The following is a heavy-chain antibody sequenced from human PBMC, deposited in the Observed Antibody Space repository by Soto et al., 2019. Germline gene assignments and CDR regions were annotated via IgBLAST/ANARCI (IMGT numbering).Heavy chain of an antibody. V-gene: IGHV3-11*01. CDR3: ARDLHQILSHRHYYYYLDV. Sequence: PGGSLRLSCVASGFSFSDYSMTWMRQAPGGGLDFVAFISNTAITDYYADSVKGRFTISRDNARNSVYLQMDGLRAEDAAVYYCARDLHQILSHRHYYYYLDVWGTGTTVTVSS. D-gene: IGHD2-2*01. CDR2: ISNTAITD. CDR1: GFSFSDYS. J-gene: IGHJ6*03.